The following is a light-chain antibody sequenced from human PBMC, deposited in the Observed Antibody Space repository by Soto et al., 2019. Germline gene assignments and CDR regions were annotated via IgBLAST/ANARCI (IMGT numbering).Light chain of an antibody. CDR3: QHHHTHPFT. J-gene: IGKJ4*01. CDR1: QSILSY. V-gene: IGKV1-5*03. CDR2: KAS. Sequence: DIQMTQSPSTLSASVGDRVTITCRASQSILSYLAWYQEKPGRAPKLLIYKASSLEDGVPSRFHGSGTGIEFPLRLSSLQPDHFATYYFQHHHTHPFTFGGGTKVEI.